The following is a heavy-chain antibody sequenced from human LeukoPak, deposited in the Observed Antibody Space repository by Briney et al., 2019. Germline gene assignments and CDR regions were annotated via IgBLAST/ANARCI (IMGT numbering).Heavy chain of an antibody. CDR2: IYSSGSI. V-gene: IGHV4-61*09. CDR3: ARVWNVVNGYFDL. Sequence: SETLSLTCTVSGGSISSNSSSWTWIRQPAGKGLEWIGHIYSSGSINYNPSLKSRVSMSVDTSKNQFSLKVNSVTAADTAVYYCARVWNVVNGYFDLWGRGTLVTVSS. CDR1: GGSISSNSSS. J-gene: IGHJ2*01. D-gene: IGHD2-21*01.